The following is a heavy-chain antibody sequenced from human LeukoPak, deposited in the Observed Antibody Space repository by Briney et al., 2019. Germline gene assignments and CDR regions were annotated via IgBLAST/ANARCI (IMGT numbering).Heavy chain of an antibody. CDR1: GFTFSSYS. D-gene: IGHD3-22*01. CDR2: ISSSSSYI. J-gene: IGHJ4*02. CDR3: ARDYYYDSSGYYFGYFDY. V-gene: IGHV3-21*01. Sequence: LGGSLRLSCAASGFTFSSYSMNWVRQAPGKGLEWVSSISSSSSYIYYADSVKGRFTISRDNAKNSLYLQMNSLRAEDTAVYYCARDYYYDSSGYYFGYFDYWGQGTLVTVSS.